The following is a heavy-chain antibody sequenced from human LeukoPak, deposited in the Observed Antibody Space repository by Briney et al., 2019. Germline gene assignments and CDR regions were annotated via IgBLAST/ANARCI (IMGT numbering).Heavy chain of an antibody. CDR3: ARVFQGDYFDY. CDR2: ISYSGDT. V-gene: IGHV4-59*01. D-gene: IGHD2/OR15-2a*01. CDR1: GGSISRDY. J-gene: IGHJ4*02. Sequence: SETLSLTCTVSGGSISRDYWSWIRQPPGKGLEWIGYISYSGDTKYNPSLKSRVTISLDTSKNQFSLKLSSVTAADTAVYYCARVFQGDYFDYWGQGTLVTVSS.